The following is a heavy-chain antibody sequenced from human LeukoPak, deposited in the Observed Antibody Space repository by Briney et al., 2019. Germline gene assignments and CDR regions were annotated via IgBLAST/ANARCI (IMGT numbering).Heavy chain of an antibody. CDR1: GGSFSGYY. CDR3: AGGSRGPGATVRFDL. D-gene: IGHD3-10*01. Sequence: SETLSLTCAVYGGSFSGYYWSWIRQPPGKGLEWIGEINHSGSTNYNPSLKSRVTISVDTSKNQFSLKLSSVTAADTAVYYCAGGSRGPGATVRFDLWGRGTLVTVSS. CDR2: INHSGST. J-gene: IGHJ2*01. V-gene: IGHV4-34*01.